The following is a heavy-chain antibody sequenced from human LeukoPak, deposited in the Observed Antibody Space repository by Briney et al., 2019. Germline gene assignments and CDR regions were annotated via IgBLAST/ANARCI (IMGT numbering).Heavy chain of an antibody. V-gene: IGHV4-4*09. J-gene: IGHJ4*02. CDR2: IYTSGST. Sequence: SETLSLTYTVSGGSISSYYWSWIRQPPGKGLEWIGYIYTSGSTNYNPSLKSRVTISVDTSKNQFSLKLSSVTAADTAVYYCARRQQLGPGFDYWGQGTLVTVSS. CDR3: ARRQQLGPGFDY. D-gene: IGHD6-13*01. CDR1: GGSISSYY.